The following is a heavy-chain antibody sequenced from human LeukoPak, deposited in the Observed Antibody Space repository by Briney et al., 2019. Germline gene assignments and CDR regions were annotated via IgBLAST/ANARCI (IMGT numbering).Heavy chain of an antibody. Sequence: SETLSLTCAVYGGSFSGYYWSWLRQPPGKGLEWIGDINHSESTNYNPSLKSRVTISVDTSKNQFSLKLTSVTAADTAVYYCARGENIVVVPAPSDLDYWGQGTLVTVSS. CDR1: GGSFSGYY. D-gene: IGHD2-2*01. V-gene: IGHV4-34*01. CDR2: INHSEST. J-gene: IGHJ4*02. CDR3: ARGENIVVVPAPSDLDY.